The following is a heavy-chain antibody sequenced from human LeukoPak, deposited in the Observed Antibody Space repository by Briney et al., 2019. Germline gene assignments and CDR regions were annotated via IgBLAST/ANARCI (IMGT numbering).Heavy chain of an antibody. V-gene: IGHV3-38-3*01. CDR3: AKDLMFGGEGFDY. Sequence: GGSLRLSCAASGFTVSSNEMSWVRQAPGKSLEWVSSISGGSTYYADSRKGRFTISRDNSKNTLYLQMNSLRAEDTAVYYCAKDLMFGGEGFDYWGQGTLVTVSS. D-gene: IGHD3-10*02. CDR1: GFTVSSNE. J-gene: IGHJ4*02. CDR2: ISGGST.